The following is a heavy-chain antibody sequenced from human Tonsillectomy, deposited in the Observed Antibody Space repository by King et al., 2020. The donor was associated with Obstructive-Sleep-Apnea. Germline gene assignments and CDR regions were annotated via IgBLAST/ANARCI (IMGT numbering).Heavy chain of an antibody. V-gene: IGHV3-30*04. CDR3: ARGGPTYYYYAMDV. CDR2: ISYDGSDK. D-gene: IGHD1-26*01. Sequence: QLVQSGGGVVQPGRSLRLSCAASGFTFNRCAMHWVRQAPGKGLEWGALISYDGSDKYYADSLKGRFTISRDNSKDTLYLQMNSLRAEDTALYYCARGGPTYYYYAMDVWGQGTTVTVSS. CDR1: GFTFNRCA. J-gene: IGHJ6*02.